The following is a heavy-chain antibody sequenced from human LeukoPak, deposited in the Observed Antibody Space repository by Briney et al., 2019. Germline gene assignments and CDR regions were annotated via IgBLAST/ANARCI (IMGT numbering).Heavy chain of an antibody. V-gene: IGHV3-48*03. Sequence: GGSLRLSCAASGFTFSSYEMNWVRQAPGKGLEWVSYIGSSGDTIYYADSVKGRFTIPRDNAKNSLYLQMNSLRAEDTAVYYCARDYLSGLDYWGRGTLVTVSS. J-gene: IGHJ4*02. CDR2: IGSSGDTI. CDR1: GFTFSSYE. D-gene: IGHD3-16*02. CDR3: ARDYLSGLDY.